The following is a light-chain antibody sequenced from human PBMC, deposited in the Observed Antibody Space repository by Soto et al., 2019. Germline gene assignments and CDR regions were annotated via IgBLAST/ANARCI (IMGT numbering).Light chain of an antibody. Sequence: AIQMTQSPFSLSASVGDRVTITCRASQGIRYDLSWYQQKPGKAPELLIYAASSLQSGVPSRFSGSGSGTDFTLTISSLQPEDFATYYCLQDYSYPLTFGGGTKVEIK. V-gene: IGKV1-6*01. J-gene: IGKJ4*01. CDR3: LQDYSYPLT. CDR1: QGIRYD. CDR2: AAS.